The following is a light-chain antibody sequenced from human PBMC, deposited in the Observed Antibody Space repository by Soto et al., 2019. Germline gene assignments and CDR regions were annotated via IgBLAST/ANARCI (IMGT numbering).Light chain of an antibody. J-gene: IGLJ1*01. Sequence: QAVVTQEPSLTVSPGGTVTLTCGSSTGAVTSTHYPYWFQQKPGQAPRTLIYDTSNKYSWTPARFSGSLLGGKAALTLSGAQPEDEAEYYCLLSYSCDRPHVFGSGTKLTVL. V-gene: IGLV7-46*01. CDR3: LLSYSCDRPHV. CDR1: TGAVTSTHY. CDR2: DTS.